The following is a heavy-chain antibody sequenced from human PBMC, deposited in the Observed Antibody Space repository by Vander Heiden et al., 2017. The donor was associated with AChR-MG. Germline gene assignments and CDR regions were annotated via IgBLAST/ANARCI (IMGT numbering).Heavy chain of an antibody. Sequence: QVQLQESGPGLVKPSETLSLTCAVSGYSLSRGHYWGWIRQPPGKGLEWIGSIYHSGSTYYNPSLKSRVTISVDTSKNQFSLKLSSVTAADTAVYYCARADPGFDYWGQGTLVTVSS. CDR3: ARADPGFDY. CDR2: IYHSGST. J-gene: IGHJ4*02. CDR1: GYSLSRGHY. V-gene: IGHV4-38-2*01.